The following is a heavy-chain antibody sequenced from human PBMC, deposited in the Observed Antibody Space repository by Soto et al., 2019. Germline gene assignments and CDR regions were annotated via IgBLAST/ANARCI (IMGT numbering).Heavy chain of an antibody. CDR2: INPLKGDT. CDR1: FYTFSTSG. J-gene: IGHJ3*01. Sequence: ASVKASCNAAFYTFSTSGITWVRQAPGQGLDWMGWINPLKGDTKSAANFQDRVTMTTDTSTRTAYMELRSLRSDDTAVYYCARVKVPAAILGAFDLWGQGTLVTVSS. D-gene: IGHD2-2*02. V-gene: IGHV1-18*01. CDR3: ARVKVPAAILGAFDL.